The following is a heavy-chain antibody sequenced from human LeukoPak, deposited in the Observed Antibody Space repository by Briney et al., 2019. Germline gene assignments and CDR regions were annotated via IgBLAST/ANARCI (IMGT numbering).Heavy chain of an antibody. V-gene: IGHV3-48*02. CDR3: ARERAGYYFDY. J-gene: IGHJ4*02. Sequence: PGGSLRLSCAASGFTFSTYTMSWVRQAPGKGLEWVSHITATGSGTFYADSVKGRFTVSRDSVKNSLYLQLNSLGDEDTAIYYCARERAGYYFDYWGQGTQVTVSS. CDR1: GFTFSTYT. CDR2: ITATGSGT.